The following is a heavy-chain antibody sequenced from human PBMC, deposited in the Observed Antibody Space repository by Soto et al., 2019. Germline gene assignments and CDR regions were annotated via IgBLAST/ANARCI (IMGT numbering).Heavy chain of an antibody. CDR2: IWYDGSNK. CDR1: GFTFSSYG. CDR3: ARGDQWELITNWFDP. D-gene: IGHD1-26*01. J-gene: IGHJ5*02. Sequence: GGSLRLSCAASGFTFSSYGMHWVRQAPGKGLEWVAVIWYDGSNKYYADSVKGRFTISRDNSKNTLYLQMNSLRAEDTAVYYCARGDQWELITNWFDPWGQGTLVTVSS. V-gene: IGHV3-33*01.